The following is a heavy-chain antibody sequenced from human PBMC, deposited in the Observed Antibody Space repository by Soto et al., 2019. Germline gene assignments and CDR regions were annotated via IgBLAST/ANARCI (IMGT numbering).Heavy chain of an antibody. D-gene: IGHD2-21*02. CDR2: IYYSGST. J-gene: IGHJ6*02. CDR1: CGSISSYY. CDR3: ARVVTATGYDYGMDV. Sequence: SETLSLTCTVSCGSISSYYWSWIRQPPGKGLEWIGYIYYSGSTNYNPSLKSRVTISVDTSKNQFSLKLSSVTAADTAVYYCARVVTATGYDYGMDVWGQGTTVTVSS. V-gene: IGHV4-59*13.